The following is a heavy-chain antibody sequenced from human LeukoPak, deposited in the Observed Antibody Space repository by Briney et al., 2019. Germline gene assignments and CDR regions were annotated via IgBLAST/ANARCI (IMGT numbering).Heavy chain of an antibody. CDR2: ISYDGSNK. Sequence: GGSLRLPCAASGFTFSSYAMHWVRQAPGKGLEWVAVISYDGSNKYYADSVKGRFTISRDNSKNTLYLQMSSLRAEDTAVYYCARDQAATLFDYWGQGTLVTVSS. CDR1: GFTFSSYA. D-gene: IGHD6-13*01. J-gene: IGHJ4*02. CDR3: ARDQAATLFDY. V-gene: IGHV3-30*04.